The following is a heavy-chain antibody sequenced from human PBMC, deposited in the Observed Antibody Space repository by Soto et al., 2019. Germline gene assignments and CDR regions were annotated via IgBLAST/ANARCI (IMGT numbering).Heavy chain of an antibody. CDR3: ARHAYRSGWADH. Sequence: QLQLQESGPGLVKPSETLSLTCTVSGGSISSSSYYWGWIRQPPGKGLEWIGTIYYSGSTYYNPSLKSRVTISVDTSKNQFSLKLSSVTAADTAVYYCARHAYRSGWADHWGHGTLVTVSS. D-gene: IGHD6-19*01. CDR2: IYYSGST. CDR1: GGSISSSSYY. V-gene: IGHV4-39*01. J-gene: IGHJ4*01.